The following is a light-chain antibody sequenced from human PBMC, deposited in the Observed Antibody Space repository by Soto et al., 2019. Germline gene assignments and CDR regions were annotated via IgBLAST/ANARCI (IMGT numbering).Light chain of an antibody. CDR3: QTWGTGKGI. CDR1: SGHSTYA. V-gene: IGLV4-69*01. J-gene: IGLJ2*01. Sequence: QTVVTQSPSASASLGASVKLTCTLSSGHSTYAIAWHQQQPEKGPRYLMKLNSDGSHTKGDGIPDRFSGSSSGAERYLTISSLQSEDEGDYYCQTWGTGKGIFGGGTKVTVL. CDR2: LNSDGSH.